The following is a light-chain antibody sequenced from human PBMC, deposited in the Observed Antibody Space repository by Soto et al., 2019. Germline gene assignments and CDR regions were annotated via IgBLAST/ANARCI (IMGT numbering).Light chain of an antibody. CDR2: NVS. CDR1: DSDVGGYNY. V-gene: IGLV2-14*03. Sequence: QSVLTQPASVSGSPRQSITISCTGTDSDVGGYNYVSWYQHHPGNAPKVMIYNVSYRPSGVSNRFSGSKSGNTASLTISGLQAEDEADYYCSSYTTNGVGVFGGGTKVTVL. CDR3: SSYTTNGVGV. J-gene: IGLJ2*01.